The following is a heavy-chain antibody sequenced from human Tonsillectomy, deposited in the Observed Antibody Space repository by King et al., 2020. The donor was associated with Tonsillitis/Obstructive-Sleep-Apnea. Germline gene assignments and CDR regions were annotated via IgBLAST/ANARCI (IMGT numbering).Heavy chain of an antibody. CDR3: ARQVLITWEYFFDY. Sequence: QLQESGPGLVKPSETLSLTCTVSGGSISGYYWSWIRQPPGKGLEWIGHIYYSGSTNHNPSLKSRVTISVDTSKNQFSLKLGSVTAADTAVYYCARQVLITWEYFFDYWGQGTLVTVSS. J-gene: IGHJ4*02. CDR1: GGSISGYY. V-gene: IGHV4-59*01. D-gene: IGHD3-16*01. CDR2: IYYSGST.